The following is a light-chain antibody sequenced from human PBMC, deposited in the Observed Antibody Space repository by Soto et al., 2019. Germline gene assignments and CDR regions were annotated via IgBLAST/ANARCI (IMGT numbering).Light chain of an antibody. CDR1: QGISSL. J-gene: IGKJ5*01. CDR3: QQYYDWPIT. Sequence: EIVLTQSPATLSVSPVERATLFCRASQGISSLLAWYQQKPGQAPRLLIYAASTRAAGIAARFSGSGSGTDFTLTISSRQSEDFAIYYCQQYYDWPITFGQGTRLEI. CDR2: AAS. V-gene: IGKV3-15*01.